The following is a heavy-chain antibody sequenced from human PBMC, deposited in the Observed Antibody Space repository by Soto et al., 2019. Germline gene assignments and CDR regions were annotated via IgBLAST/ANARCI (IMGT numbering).Heavy chain of an antibody. CDR3: ARGRFKAFGI. J-gene: IGHJ3*02. CDR2: TYYRSKCYN. Sequence: QVQLQQSGPGLVKPSQTLSLTCAISGDSVSSNSVAWNWIRQSPSRGLEWLGSTYYRSKCYNDYGVPVKGRITISPDTSKKKFSLQLNSVAPEDTAVYYCARGRFKAFGIWGQGTMVTVSS. CDR1: GDSVSSNSVA. D-gene: IGHD3-3*01. V-gene: IGHV6-1*01.